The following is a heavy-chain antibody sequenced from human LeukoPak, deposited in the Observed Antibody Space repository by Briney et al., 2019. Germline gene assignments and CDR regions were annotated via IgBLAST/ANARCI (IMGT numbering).Heavy chain of an antibody. Sequence: SETLSLTCTVSGGSISSYYWSWIRQPAGKGLEWIGRIYTSGSTNYNPSLKSRVTMSVDTSKNQFSLKLSSVTAADTAVYYCASTLYSYGTDYFDYWGQGTLVTVSS. V-gene: IGHV4-4*07. CDR2: IYTSGST. D-gene: IGHD5-18*01. CDR1: GGSISSYY. CDR3: ASTLYSYGTDYFDY. J-gene: IGHJ4*02.